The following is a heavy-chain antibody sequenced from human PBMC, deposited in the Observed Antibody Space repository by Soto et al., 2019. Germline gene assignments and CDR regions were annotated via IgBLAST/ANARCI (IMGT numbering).Heavy chain of an antibody. CDR3: ARVGHTQYDY. Sequence: PSETLCLTCAVSRGSFSGYYWSWVRQFPGKGLEWIGEIIHTGSTNYNPSLKSRVTMSIDTSKKEISLKLSYVTAADTDVYYCARVGHTQYDYCGQGTLVIVSA. D-gene: IGHD4-4*01. CDR2: IIHTGST. J-gene: IGHJ4*02. V-gene: IGHV4-34*12. CDR1: RGSFSGYY.